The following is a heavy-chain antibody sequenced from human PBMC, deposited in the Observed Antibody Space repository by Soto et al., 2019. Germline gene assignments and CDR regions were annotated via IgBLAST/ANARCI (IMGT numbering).Heavy chain of an antibody. CDR2: ISGSGGST. Sequence: EVQLLESGGGLVQPGGSLRLSCVASGFTFSSYAMSWVRQAPGKGLEWVSGISGSGGSTYYADSVRGRFTISRDNSRKTLYLQMISVRAEDTAVYYCAKDPRVDWGPLFDYWGQGTLVTVSS. CDR3: AKDPRVDWGPLFDY. D-gene: IGHD7-27*01. J-gene: IGHJ4*02. CDR1: GFTFSSYA. V-gene: IGHV3-23*01.